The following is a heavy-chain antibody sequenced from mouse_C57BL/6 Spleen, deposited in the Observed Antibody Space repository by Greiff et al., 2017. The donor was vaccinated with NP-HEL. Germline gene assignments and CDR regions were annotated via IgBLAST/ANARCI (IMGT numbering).Heavy chain of an antibody. CDR1: GFNIKDYY. J-gene: IGHJ2*01. CDR2: IDPEDGET. CDR3: ALYGPPAEDY. V-gene: IGHV14-2*01. Sequence: EVQLQQSGAELVKPGASVKLSCTASGFNIKDYYMHWVKQRTEQGLEWIGRIDPEDGETKYAQKFQGKATITADTSSNTAYLQLSSLTSEDTAVYYCALYGPPAEDYWGQGTTLTVSS. D-gene: IGHD1-1*01.